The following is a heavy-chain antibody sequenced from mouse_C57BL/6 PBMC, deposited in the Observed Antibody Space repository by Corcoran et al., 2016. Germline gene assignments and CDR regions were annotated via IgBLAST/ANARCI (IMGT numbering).Heavy chain of an antibody. J-gene: IGHJ1*03. CDR2: INTYSGVP. D-gene: IGHD1-1*01. CDR1: GYTFTTYG. V-gene: IGHV9-3*01. Sequence: QIQLVQSGPELKKPGETVKISCTASGYTFTTYGMSWVKQAPGKGLKWMGWINTYSGVPTYADDFKGRFAFSLETSASTAYLQINNLKNEDTATYFCASPYYYGSSVYWYFDVWGTGTTVTVSS. CDR3: ASPYYYGSSVYWYFDV.